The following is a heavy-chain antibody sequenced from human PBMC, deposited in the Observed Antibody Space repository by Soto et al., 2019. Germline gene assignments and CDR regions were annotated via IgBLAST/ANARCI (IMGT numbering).Heavy chain of an antibody. Sequence: ASVKVSCKASGYTFTSYAMRWVRQAPGQRLEWMGWINAGNGNTKYSQKFQGRVTITRDTSTSTAYMELSSLRSEDTAVYYCARSGGVSLGAFDIWGQGTMVTV. CDR3: ARSGGVSLGAFDI. CDR2: INAGNGNT. CDR1: GYTFTSYA. V-gene: IGHV1-3*01. J-gene: IGHJ3*02. D-gene: IGHD3-16*01.